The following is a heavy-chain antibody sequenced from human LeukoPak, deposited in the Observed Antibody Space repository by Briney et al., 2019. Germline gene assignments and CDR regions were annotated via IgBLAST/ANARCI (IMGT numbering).Heavy chain of an antibody. V-gene: IGHV4-59*01. Sequence: SETLSLTCTVSGGSISSYYWSWIRQPPGKGLEWIGYIYYSGSTNYNPSLKSRVTISVDTSKNQFSLKLSSVTAADTAVYYCARVKRQWLIQAFDIWGQGTMVTVSS. CDR1: GGSISSYY. J-gene: IGHJ3*02. CDR2: IYYSGST. D-gene: IGHD6-19*01. CDR3: ARVKRQWLIQAFDI.